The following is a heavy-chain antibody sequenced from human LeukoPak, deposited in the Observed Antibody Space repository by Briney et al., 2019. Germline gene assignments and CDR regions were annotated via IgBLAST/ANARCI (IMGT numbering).Heavy chain of an antibody. D-gene: IGHD6-19*01. CDR1: GGSITYYY. CDR3: AGASSSGWYPDIDY. V-gene: IGHV4-59*01. CDR2: IYYSGSA. J-gene: IGHJ4*02. Sequence: SETLSLTCTVSGGSITYYYWNWIRQPPGKGLEWIGYIYYSGSANYNPSLKSRVTISVDTSKNQFSLKLSSVTAADTAVYYCAGASSSGWYPDIDYWGQGTLVTVSS.